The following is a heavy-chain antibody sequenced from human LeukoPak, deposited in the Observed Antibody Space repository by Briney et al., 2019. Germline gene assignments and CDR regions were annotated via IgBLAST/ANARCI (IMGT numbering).Heavy chain of an antibody. Sequence: GRSLRLSCAASGFTFSSYGMHWVRQAPGKGLEWVAVISYDGSNKYYADSVKGRFTISRDNSKNTLYLQMNSLRAEDTAVYYCVRWLGEFEYWGQGTLVTVSS. V-gene: IGHV3-30*03. CDR2: ISYDGSNK. J-gene: IGHJ4*02. D-gene: IGHD3-10*01. CDR3: VRWLGEFEY. CDR1: GFTFSSYG.